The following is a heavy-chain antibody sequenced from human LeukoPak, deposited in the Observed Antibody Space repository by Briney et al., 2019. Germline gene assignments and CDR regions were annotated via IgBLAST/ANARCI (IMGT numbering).Heavy chain of an antibody. CDR3: ARGLNDSSGYPYFDY. V-gene: IGHV4-34*01. J-gene: IGHJ4*02. D-gene: IGHD3-22*01. Sequence: PSETLSLTCAVYGGSFSGYYWSWIRQPPGKGLEWVGEINHSGSTNYNPSPKSRVTISVDTSKNQFSLKLSSVTAADTAVYYCARGLNDSSGYPYFDYWGQGTLVTVSS. CDR1: GGSFSGYY. CDR2: INHSGST.